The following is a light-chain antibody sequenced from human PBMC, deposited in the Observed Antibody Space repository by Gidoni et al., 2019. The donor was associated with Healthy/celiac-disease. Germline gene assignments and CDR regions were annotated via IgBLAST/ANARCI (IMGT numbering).Light chain of an antibody. J-gene: IGKJ1*01. CDR1: QSVSSSY. V-gene: IGKV3-20*01. CDR3: NGGEG. CDR2: RAS. Sequence: EIVLTQYPGTLSLSPGERATLSCRASQSVSSSYLAWYQQKPGQAPSLLIYRASSRATVIPDRFSGSGSGTDFTLNISRLAPDDFAVYYCNGGEGFGQGTKVEIK.